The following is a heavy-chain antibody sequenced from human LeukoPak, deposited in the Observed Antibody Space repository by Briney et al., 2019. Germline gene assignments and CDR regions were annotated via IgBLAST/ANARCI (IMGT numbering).Heavy chain of an antibody. CDR2: MNPNSGNT. Sequence: GASVKVSCKASGYSFTNSSISWVRLAPGQGLEWMGWMNPNSGNTGYAQKFQGRVTMTRNTSISTAYMELSSLRSEDTAVYYCARWRVGATYWGQGTLVTVSS. V-gene: IGHV1-8*02. J-gene: IGHJ4*02. CDR1: GYSFTNSS. D-gene: IGHD1-26*01. CDR3: ARWRVGATY.